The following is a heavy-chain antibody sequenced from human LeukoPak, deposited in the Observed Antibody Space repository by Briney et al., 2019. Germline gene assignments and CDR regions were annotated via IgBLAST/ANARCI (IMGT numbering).Heavy chain of an antibody. CDR1: GFTFSDYY. CDR2: ISSSSSYT. J-gene: IGHJ3*02. V-gene: IGHV3-11*06. D-gene: IGHD2-15*01. CDR3: AREFGYCSGGSCYSSAFDI. Sequence: GGSLRLSCAASGFTFSDYYMSWIRQAPGKGLEWVSCISSSSSYTNYADSVKGRFTISRDNAKNSLYLQMNSLRAEDTAVYYCAREFGYCSGGSCYSSAFDIWGQGTMVTVSS.